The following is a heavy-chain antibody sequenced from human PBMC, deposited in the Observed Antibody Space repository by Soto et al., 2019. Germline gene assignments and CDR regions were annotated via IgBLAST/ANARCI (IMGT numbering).Heavy chain of an antibody. Sequence: ASVKVSCKASGYTFTSYDINWVRQATGQGLEWMGWMNPNSGNTGYAQKFQGRVTMTRNTSISTAYMELSSLRSEDTAVYYCARSYYDYIWGSFSAFDIWGQGTMVTVSS. J-gene: IGHJ3*02. D-gene: IGHD3-16*01. V-gene: IGHV1-8*01. CDR3: ARSYYDYIWGSFSAFDI. CDR1: GYTFTSYD. CDR2: MNPNSGNT.